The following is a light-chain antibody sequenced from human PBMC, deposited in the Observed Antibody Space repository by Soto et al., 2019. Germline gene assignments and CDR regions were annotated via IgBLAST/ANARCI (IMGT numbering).Light chain of an antibody. Sequence: EMVMTQSPATPSVSQGERVTLSCRTSQTVRRKLAWYQQKPGQAPRLLIYDASNRATGIPARFSGSGSGTDFTLTIRSLEPEDFAVYYCQQRSNWSGTFGQGTKVDI. CDR2: DAS. CDR3: QQRSNWSGT. CDR1: QTVRRK. V-gene: IGKV3-11*01. J-gene: IGKJ1*01.